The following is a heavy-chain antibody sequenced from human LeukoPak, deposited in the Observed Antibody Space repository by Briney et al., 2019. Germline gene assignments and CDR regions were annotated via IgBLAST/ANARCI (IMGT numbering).Heavy chain of an antibody. CDR1: GFTVSSNY. V-gene: IGHV3-53*01. CDR2: IYSGGST. D-gene: IGHD6-13*01. CDR3: AKGENWQQLVHF. Sequence: GGSLRLSCAASGFTVSSNYMSWVRQAPGQGLAWVSIIYSGGSTYYAGSVKGRFTISRDNSKNTLYLQMNSLRAEDTAVYYCAKGENWQQLVHFWGQGTLVTVSS. J-gene: IGHJ4*02.